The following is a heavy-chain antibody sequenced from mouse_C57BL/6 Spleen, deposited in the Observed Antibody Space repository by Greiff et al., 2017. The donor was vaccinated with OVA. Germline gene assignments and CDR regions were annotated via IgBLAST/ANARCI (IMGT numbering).Heavy chain of an antibody. CDR2: ISSGGSYT. D-gene: IGHD1-1*01. J-gene: IGHJ1*03. CDR3: ARVITTVVATDDFDV. CDR1: GFTFSSYG. Sequence: EVQWVESGGDLVKPGGSLKLSCAASGFTFSSYGMSWVRQTPDKRLEWVATISSGGSYTYYPDSVKGRFTISRDNAKNTLYLQMSSLKSEDTAMYYCARVITTVVATDDFDVWGTGTTVTVSS. V-gene: IGHV5-6*01.